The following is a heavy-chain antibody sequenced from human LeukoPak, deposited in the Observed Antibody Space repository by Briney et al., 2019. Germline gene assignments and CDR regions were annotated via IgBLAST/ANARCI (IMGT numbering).Heavy chain of an antibody. Sequence: GGSLRLSCAASGFSFSSYAMSWIRQAPGKGLEWVSYISSSSSYTNYADSVKGRFTISRGNAKNSLYLQMNSLRAEDTAVYYCARARDSSGSYDAFDIWGQGTMVTVSS. V-gene: IGHV3-11*06. D-gene: IGHD3-22*01. CDR3: ARARDSSGSYDAFDI. CDR1: GFSFSSYA. CDR2: ISSSSSYT. J-gene: IGHJ3*02.